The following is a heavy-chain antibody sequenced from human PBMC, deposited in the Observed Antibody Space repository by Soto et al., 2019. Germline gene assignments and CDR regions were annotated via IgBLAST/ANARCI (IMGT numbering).Heavy chain of an antibody. Sequence: EVQLVESGGALVQPGGSLRLSCAASDFIFNNYSMNWVRQAPGKGLEWVAAIKHDGSERYYVDSVKGRFTISRDDAKNSLYLQMSDLRAEDTAVYYCARGLPEYDYGNYADAFDVWGQGTMVTVSS. CDR3: ARGLPEYDYGNYADAFDV. J-gene: IGHJ3*01. CDR2: IKHDGSER. CDR1: DFIFNNYS. D-gene: IGHD4-17*01. V-gene: IGHV3-7*01.